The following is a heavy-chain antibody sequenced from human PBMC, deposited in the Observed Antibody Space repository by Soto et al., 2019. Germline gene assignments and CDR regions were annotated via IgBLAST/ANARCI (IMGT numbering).Heavy chain of an antibody. Sequence: QVQLVQSGAEVKKPGSSVKVSCKASGGTFSSYAISWVRQAPGQGLEWMGGIIPIFGTANYAQKFQGRVTITADESTSTADMELSSLRSEDTAVYYCAKSSERYCGGDCYSGAEYFQHWGQGTLVTVSS. CDR3: AKSSERYCGGDCYSGAEYFQH. J-gene: IGHJ1*01. CDR2: IIPIFGTA. D-gene: IGHD2-21*02. V-gene: IGHV1-69*01. CDR1: GGTFSSYA.